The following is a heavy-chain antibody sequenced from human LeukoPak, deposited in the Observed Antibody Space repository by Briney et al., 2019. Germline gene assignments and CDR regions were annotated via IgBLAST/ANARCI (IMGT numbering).Heavy chain of an antibody. Sequence: GGTLRLSCAASGFTFDDYSMHWVRQGPGKGLEWVSVISWDGGSTSYADSVKGRFTISRDNSKNSLYLQMNSLRSEDSALYYCAKDRGGVDYWGQGTLVTVSS. CDR1: GFTFDDYS. D-gene: IGHD3-16*01. CDR3: AKDRGGVDY. CDR2: ISWDGGST. J-gene: IGHJ4*02. V-gene: IGHV3-43*01.